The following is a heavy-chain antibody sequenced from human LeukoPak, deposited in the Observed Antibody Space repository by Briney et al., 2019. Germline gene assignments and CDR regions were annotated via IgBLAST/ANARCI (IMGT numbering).Heavy chain of an antibody. V-gene: IGHV3-13*01. CDR1: GFTFSSYD. Sequence: GGSLRLSCAASGFTFSSYDMHWVRQATGKGLEWVSAIGTAGGTYYPGSVKGRFTISRENAKNSLYLQMNSLRAGDTAVYYCARGARGYSGYDPAGAIDYWGQGTLVTVSS. CDR2: IGTAGGT. D-gene: IGHD5-12*01. CDR3: ARGARGYSGYDPAGAIDY. J-gene: IGHJ4*02.